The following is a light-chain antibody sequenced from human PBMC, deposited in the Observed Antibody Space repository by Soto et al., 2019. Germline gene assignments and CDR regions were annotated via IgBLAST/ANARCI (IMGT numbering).Light chain of an antibody. V-gene: IGKV3-15*01. CDR3: QQYHSWPHT. CDR2: GAS. Sequence: ETVLTQSPATLSVSPGERATFSCKASQSVTTNLAWYQQKPGQVPRLLIYGASNRASGIPARFRGSGSGTEFTLSISSLQSEDFAIYHCQQYHSWPHTFGQGTKLEIK. J-gene: IGKJ2*01. CDR1: QSVTTN.